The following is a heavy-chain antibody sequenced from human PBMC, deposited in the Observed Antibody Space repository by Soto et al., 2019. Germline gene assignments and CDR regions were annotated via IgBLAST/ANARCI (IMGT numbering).Heavy chain of an antibody. CDR3: AKGSGSGWFVPFDS. J-gene: IGHJ4*02. D-gene: IGHD6-13*01. V-gene: IGHV3-23*01. Sequence: EVQLLESGGDLVQPGGSLRLSCLPSGLILSRYTISWVRQAPGKKLEWVSTITGGSDDYADSVKGRFAIARDDSTNTLYLQMNSLRAEDTAIYFCAKGSGSGWFVPFDSWGQGTLVTVSS. CDR2: ITGGSD. CDR1: GLILSRYT.